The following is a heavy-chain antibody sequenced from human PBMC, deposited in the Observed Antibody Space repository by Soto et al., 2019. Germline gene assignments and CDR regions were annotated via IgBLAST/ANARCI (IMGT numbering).Heavy chain of an antibody. V-gene: IGHV4-30-4*01. CDR3: ARGRYCLTGRCFPNWFDS. CDR2: IYKSATT. D-gene: IGHD2-15*01. CDR1: GDSISSVDYC. Sequence: TSETLSLTCSVSGDSISSVDYCWAWIRQPPGQALEYIGYIYKSATTYYNPSFESRVAISLDTSKSQFSLNVTSVTAADTAVYFCARGRYCLTGRCFPNWFDSWGQGTLVTVSS. J-gene: IGHJ5*01.